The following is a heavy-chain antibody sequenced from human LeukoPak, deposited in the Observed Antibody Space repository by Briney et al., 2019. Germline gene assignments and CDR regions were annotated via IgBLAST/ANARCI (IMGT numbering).Heavy chain of an antibody. Sequence: PSETLSLTCAVSGGSISSGGYSWSWIRQPPGKGLEWIGYIYHSESTYYNPSLKSRVTISVDRSKNQFSLKLSSVIAADTAVYYCARVGYGSGSYRTQNWFDPWGQGTLVTVSS. CDR1: GGSISSGGYS. V-gene: IGHV4-30-2*01. CDR2: IYHSEST. J-gene: IGHJ5*02. D-gene: IGHD3-10*01. CDR3: ARVGYGSGSYRTQNWFDP.